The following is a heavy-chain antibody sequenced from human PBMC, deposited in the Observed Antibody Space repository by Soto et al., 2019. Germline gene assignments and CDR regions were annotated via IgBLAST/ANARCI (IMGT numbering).Heavy chain of an antibody. D-gene: IGHD1-26*01. CDR2: IYYSGST. Sequence: PSETLSLTCTVSGGSVRSGSYYWSWIRQPPGKGLEWIGYIYYSGSTNYNPSLKSRVTISVDRSKNQFSLKLSSVTAADTAVYYCARQSYALWLDYWGQGTLVTVSS. CDR3: ARQSYALWLDY. CDR1: GGSVRSGSYY. J-gene: IGHJ4*02. V-gene: IGHV4-61*01.